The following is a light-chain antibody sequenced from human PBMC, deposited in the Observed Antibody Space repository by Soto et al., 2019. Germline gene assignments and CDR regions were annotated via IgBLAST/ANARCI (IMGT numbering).Light chain of an antibody. Sequence: QSVLTQPASVSGSPGQSITISCTGTSGDVGAYNYVSWYQQHPGKPPKLMIYEVTGRPSGVSNRFSGSKSGNTASLTISGLQTEDEADYYCSSYATTAHVFGTGTKLTVL. J-gene: IGLJ1*01. V-gene: IGLV2-14*01. CDR1: SGDVGAYNY. CDR3: SSYATTAHV. CDR2: EVT.